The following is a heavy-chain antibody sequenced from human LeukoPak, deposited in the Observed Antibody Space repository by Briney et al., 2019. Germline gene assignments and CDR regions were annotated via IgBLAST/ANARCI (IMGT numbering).Heavy chain of an antibody. CDR2: IYYSGST. Sequence: SETLSLTCTVSGGSISSYYWSWIRQLPGKGLEWIGYIYYSGSTNYNPSLKSRVTISVDTSKNQFSLKLSSVTAADTAVYYCARDQHYYDSSGYYYVPDAFDIWGQGTMVTVSS. CDR3: ARDQHYYDSSGYYYVPDAFDI. D-gene: IGHD3-22*01. J-gene: IGHJ3*02. V-gene: IGHV4-59*01. CDR1: GGSISSYY.